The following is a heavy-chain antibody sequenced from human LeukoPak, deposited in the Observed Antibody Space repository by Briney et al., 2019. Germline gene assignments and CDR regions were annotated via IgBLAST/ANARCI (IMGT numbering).Heavy chain of an antibody. J-gene: IGHJ4*02. CDR3: ARATTAFDY. V-gene: IGHV3-72*01. Sequence: GGSLRLSCAASGFTFSDHYMDWVRQAPGKGLEWVGRTRNKANSYTTEYAASVKGRFTISRDDSKNSLYLQMNSLKTEDTAVYYCARATTAFDYWGQGTLVTASS. CDR1: GFTFSDHY. CDR2: TRNKANSYTT. D-gene: IGHD4-17*01.